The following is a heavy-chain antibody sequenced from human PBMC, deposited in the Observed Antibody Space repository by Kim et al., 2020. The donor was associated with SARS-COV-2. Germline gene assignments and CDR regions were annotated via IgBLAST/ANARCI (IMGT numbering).Heavy chain of an antibody. V-gene: IGHV1-2*06. CDR3: ARGGNYDILTGYYPTHDY. D-gene: IGHD3-9*01. CDR2: INPNSGGT. J-gene: IGHJ4*02. CDR1: GYTFTGYY. Sequence: ASVKVSCKASGYTFTGYYMHWVRQAPGQGLEWMGRINPNSGGTNYAQKFQGRVTMTRDTSISTAYMELSRLRSDDTAVYYCARGGNYDILTGYYPTHDYWGQGTLVTVSS.